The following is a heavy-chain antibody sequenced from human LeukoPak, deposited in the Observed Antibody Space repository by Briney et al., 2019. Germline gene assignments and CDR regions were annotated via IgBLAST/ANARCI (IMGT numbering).Heavy chain of an antibody. V-gene: IGHV5-51*01. J-gene: IGHJ5*02. Sequence: GESLKISCKGSGYSFTSYWIGWVRQMPGKGLEWMGIIYPGDSDTRYSPSFQGQVTISADKSISTAYLQWSSLKASDTAMYYCARNDFWSGYYSYNWFDPWSQGTLVTVSS. CDR3: ARNDFWSGYYSYNWFDP. CDR2: IYPGDSDT. D-gene: IGHD3-3*01. CDR1: GYSFTSYW.